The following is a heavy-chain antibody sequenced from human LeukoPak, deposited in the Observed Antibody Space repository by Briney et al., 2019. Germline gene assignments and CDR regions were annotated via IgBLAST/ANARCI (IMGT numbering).Heavy chain of an antibody. D-gene: IGHD3-22*01. CDR3: ARRPRDTSGYYLGAFHD. Sequence: GGSLRLSCAASGFTFTNYAMTWVRQAPGKGPEWVSVIGASGADTYYSDSVKGGFTVSRDNSQNTLFLHMGSLRAEDTAVYFCARRPRDTSGYYLGAFHDWGQGTTVTVSS. V-gene: IGHV3-23*01. J-gene: IGHJ3*01. CDR1: GFTFTNYA. CDR2: IGASGADT.